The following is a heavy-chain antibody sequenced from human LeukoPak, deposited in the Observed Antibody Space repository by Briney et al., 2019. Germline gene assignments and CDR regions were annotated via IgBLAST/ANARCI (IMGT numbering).Heavy chain of an antibody. D-gene: IGHD3-22*01. Sequence: GGSLRLSCAASGFTFSSYAMRWVRQAPGKGLEWVAVISYDGSNKYYADSVKGRFTISRDNSKNTLYLQMNSLRAEDTAVYYCAREGFMIVVVSYMDVWGKGTTVTVSS. CDR2: ISYDGSNK. J-gene: IGHJ6*03. V-gene: IGHV3-30*04. CDR3: AREGFMIVVVSYMDV. CDR1: GFTFSSYA.